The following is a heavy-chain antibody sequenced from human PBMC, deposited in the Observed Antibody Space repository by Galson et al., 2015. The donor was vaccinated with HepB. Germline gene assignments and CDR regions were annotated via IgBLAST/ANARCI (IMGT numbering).Heavy chain of an antibody. J-gene: IGHJ4*02. D-gene: IGHD3-16*02. CDR1: GGSISSSSYY. V-gene: IGHV4-39*01. CDR2: IYYSGST. CDR3: ARPLEVDYVWGSYRYLLGSGYFDY. Sequence: ETLSLTCTVSGGSISSSSYYWGWIRQPPGKGLEWIGSIYYSGSTYYNPSLKSRVTISVDTSKNQFSLKLSSVTAADTAVYYCARPLEVDYVWGSYRYLLGSGYFDYWGQGTLVTVSS.